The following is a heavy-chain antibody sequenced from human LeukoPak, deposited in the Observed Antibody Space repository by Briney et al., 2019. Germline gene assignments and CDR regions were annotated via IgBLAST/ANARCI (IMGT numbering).Heavy chain of an antibody. V-gene: IGHV3-11*06. CDR3: ARGGPAATYGY. J-gene: IGHJ4*02. CDR2: ISSSSSYT. D-gene: IGHD2-2*01. Sequence: GGSLRLSCAASGFTFSSYAMSWIRQAPGKGLEWVSYISSSSSYTNYADSVKGQFTISRDNAKNSLYLQMNSLRAEDTAVYYCARGGPAATYGYWGQGTLVTVSS. CDR1: GFTFSSYA.